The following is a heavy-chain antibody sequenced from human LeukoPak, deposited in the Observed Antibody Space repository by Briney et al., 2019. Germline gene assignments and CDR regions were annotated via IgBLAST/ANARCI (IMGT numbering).Heavy chain of an antibody. CDR2: IYYSGST. J-gene: IGHJ4*02. V-gene: IGHV4-39*07. CDR1: GGSISSSSYY. D-gene: IGHD6-13*01. Sequence: SETLSLTCTVSGGSISSSSYYWGWIRQPPGRGLEWIGSIYYSGSTYYNPSLKSRVTISVDTSKNQFSLKLSSVTAADTAVYYCARVPIAAAGSNFDYWGQGTLVTVSS. CDR3: ARVPIAAAGSNFDY.